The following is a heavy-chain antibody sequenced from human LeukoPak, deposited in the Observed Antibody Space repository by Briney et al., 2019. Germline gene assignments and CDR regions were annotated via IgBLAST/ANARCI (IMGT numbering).Heavy chain of an antibody. D-gene: IGHD2-2*01. J-gene: IGHJ6*02. Sequence: GGSLRLSCVVSGFTFSSYAMHWVRQAPGKGLDWVAVVAFDGKNKYYADSVKGRFTISRDNAKNSLYLQMNSLRDEDTAVYYCARDRYCSSTSCYEEYYYYGMDVWGQGTTVTVSS. CDR3: ARDRYCSSTSCYEEYYYYGMDV. V-gene: IGHV3-30*04. CDR2: VAFDGKNK. CDR1: GFTFSSYA.